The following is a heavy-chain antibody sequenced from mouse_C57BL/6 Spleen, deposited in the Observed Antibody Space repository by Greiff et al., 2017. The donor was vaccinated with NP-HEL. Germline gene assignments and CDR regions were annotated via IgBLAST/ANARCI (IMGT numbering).Heavy chain of an antibody. J-gene: IGHJ3*01. V-gene: IGHV1-80*01. Sequence: QVQLQQSGAELVKPGASVKISCKASGYAFSSYWMNWVKQRPGKGLEWIGQIYPGDGDTNYNGKFKGKATLTADKSSSTAYMQLSSLTSEDSAVYFCARSGYDYAAWFAYWGQGTLVTVSA. CDR3: ARSGYDYAAWFAY. D-gene: IGHD2-4*01. CDR2: IYPGDGDT. CDR1: GYAFSSYW.